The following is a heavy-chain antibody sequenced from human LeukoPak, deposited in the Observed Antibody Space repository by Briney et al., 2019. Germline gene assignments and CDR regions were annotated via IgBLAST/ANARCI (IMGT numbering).Heavy chain of an antibody. D-gene: IGHD2-15*01. CDR2: NNHRGST. J-gene: IGHJ4*02. V-gene: IGHV4-34*01. CDR1: GWSFSGYY. Sequence: SGNLSPNLAVYGWSFSGYYWGGVRPPPGKGLGGVGENNHRGSTNYNPSLKSRVTISVDTSKNQFSLKLSSVTAADTAVYYCARRPALTVVVVAAALDYWGQGTLVTVSS. CDR3: ARRPALTVVVVAAALDY.